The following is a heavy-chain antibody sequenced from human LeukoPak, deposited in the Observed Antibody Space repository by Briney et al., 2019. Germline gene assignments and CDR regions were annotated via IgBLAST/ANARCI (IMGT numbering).Heavy chain of an antibody. D-gene: IGHD4-11*01. J-gene: IGHJ4*02. CDR1: GFTFSSYE. CDR3: ARTMYSNYVFDY. V-gene: IGHV3-48*03. Sequence: GGSLRLSCAASGFTFSSYEMNWVRQAPGKGLEWVSYISSSGSTIYYADSVKGRFTISRDNAKNSLYLQMNSPRAEDTAVYYCARTMYSNYVFDYWGQGTLVTVSS. CDR2: ISSSGSTI.